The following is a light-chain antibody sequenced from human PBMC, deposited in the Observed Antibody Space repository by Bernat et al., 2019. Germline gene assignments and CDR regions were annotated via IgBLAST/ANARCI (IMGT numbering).Light chain of an antibody. CDR2: DSS. V-gene: IGKV1-33*01. Sequence: DIQMTQSPSSLSASVGDRVTITCQASQDISNYSNCYQQKPGKAPKFLIYDSSNLETGFPSRFSGSRSGTDFTFTISSLQPEDIATYYCQQYDNLPITFGQGTRLEIK. CDR1: QDISNY. J-gene: IGKJ5*01. CDR3: QQYDNLPIT.